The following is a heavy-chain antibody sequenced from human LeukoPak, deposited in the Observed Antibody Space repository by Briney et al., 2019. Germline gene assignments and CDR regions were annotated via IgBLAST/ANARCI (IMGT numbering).Heavy chain of an antibody. CDR3: AREVLDTAMALGY. J-gene: IGHJ4*02. D-gene: IGHD5-18*01. CDR2: ISDSGGST. CDR1: GFSFSTYA. V-gene: IGHV3-23*01. Sequence: GGSLRLSCAASGFSFSTYAMSWVRQAPGKGLEWVSIISDSGGSTFYADSAKGRFTISRDNSENTLHLQMNSLRAEDTAVYYCAREVLDTAMALGYWGQGTLVTVSS.